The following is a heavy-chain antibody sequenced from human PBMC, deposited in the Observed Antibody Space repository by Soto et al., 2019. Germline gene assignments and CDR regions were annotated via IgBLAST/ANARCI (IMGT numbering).Heavy chain of an antibody. CDR2: IIPIFGTA. Sequence: SVKVSCKASGGTFSSYAISWVRQAPGQGLEWMGGIIPIFGTANYAQKFQGRVTITADKSTSTAYMELSSLRSEDTAVYYCARFLDVGDYYYGMDVWGQGTTVPVSS. J-gene: IGHJ6*02. CDR3: ARFLDVGDYYYGMDV. D-gene: IGHD3-10*01. V-gene: IGHV1-69*06. CDR1: GGTFSSYA.